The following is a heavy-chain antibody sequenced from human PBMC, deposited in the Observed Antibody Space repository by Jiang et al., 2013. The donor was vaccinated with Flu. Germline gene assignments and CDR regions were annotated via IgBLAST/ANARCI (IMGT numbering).Heavy chain of an antibody. CDR3: ARDRLYGGNSPDYFDY. D-gene: IGHD4-23*01. Sequence: QLLESGGGLVQPGGSLRLSCVASGLSLSGYVMSWVRQAPGKGLEWVSGISGSGRYTHYADSVKGRFSVSRDNSQNTLYLQMNSLRVEDTAVYYCARDRLYGGNSPDYFDYWGQGALVTVTS. J-gene: IGHJ4*02. V-gene: IGHV3-23*01. CDR1: GLSLSGYV. CDR2: ISGSGRYT.